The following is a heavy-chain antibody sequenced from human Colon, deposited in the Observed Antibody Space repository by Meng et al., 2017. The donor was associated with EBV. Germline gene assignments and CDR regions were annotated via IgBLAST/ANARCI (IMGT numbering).Heavy chain of an antibody. Sequence: QVRLQESGPGLVEPSHTLSLTCTVSGGSMSSGNYYWSWIRQPPGKGLEWIGYIHHSGSAYYNPSLKSRVSISVDTSKNQFSLNLNSMTAADTAVYYCASFDHIPRRNYFNYWGQGTLVTVSS. CDR3: ASFDHIPRRNYFNY. CDR2: IHHSGSA. CDR1: GGSMSSGNYY. J-gene: IGHJ4*02. D-gene: IGHD2-21*01. V-gene: IGHV4-30-4*01.